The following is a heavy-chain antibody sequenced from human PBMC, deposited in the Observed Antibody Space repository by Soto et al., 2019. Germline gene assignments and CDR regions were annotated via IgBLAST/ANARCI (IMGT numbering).Heavy chain of an antibody. Sequence: GGSLRLSCAASGFTFSSYAMHWVRQAPGKGLEWVAVISYDGSNKYYADSVKGRFTISRDNSKNTLYLQMNSLRAEDTAVYYCARDGYSSSWFQPYYYYGMDVWGQGTTVTVSS. J-gene: IGHJ6*02. CDR1: GFTFSSYA. CDR3: ARDGYSSSWFQPYYYYGMDV. V-gene: IGHV3-30-3*01. CDR2: ISYDGSNK. D-gene: IGHD6-13*01.